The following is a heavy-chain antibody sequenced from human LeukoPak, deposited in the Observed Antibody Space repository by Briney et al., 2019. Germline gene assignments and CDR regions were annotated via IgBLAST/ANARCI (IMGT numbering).Heavy chain of an antibody. V-gene: IGHV3-30*07. CDR2: ISYDGSNK. Sequence: GGSLRLSCAASGFTFSSYAMHWVRQAPGKGLEWVAVISYDGSNKYYADSVKGRFTISRDNSKNTLYLQMNSLRAEDTAVYYCARGRDLFGSWGQGTLVIVSS. J-gene: IGHJ4*02. CDR3: ARGRDLFGS. CDR1: GFTFSSYA.